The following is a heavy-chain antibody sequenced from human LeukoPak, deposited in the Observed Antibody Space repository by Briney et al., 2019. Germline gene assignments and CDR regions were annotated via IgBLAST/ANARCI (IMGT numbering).Heavy chain of an antibody. CDR1: GGSSSSNY. CDR3: AREGTVNTYYSYYMDV. V-gene: IGHV4-59*01. CDR2: IYYSGST. J-gene: IGHJ6*03. D-gene: IGHD4-11*01. Sequence: SETLSLTCTVSGGSSSSNYWSWIRQPPGKGLEWIGYIYYSGSTNYNPSLKSRVTISVDTSKNQFSLKLSSVTAADTAVYYCAREGTVNTYYSYYMDVWGKGTTVTVSS.